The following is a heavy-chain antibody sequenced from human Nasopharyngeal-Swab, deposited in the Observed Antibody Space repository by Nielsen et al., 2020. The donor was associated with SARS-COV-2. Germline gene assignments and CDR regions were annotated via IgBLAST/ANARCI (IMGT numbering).Heavy chain of an antibody. CDR3: ARDGLRYSSGWHRVDV. D-gene: IGHD6-19*01. CDR1: VFTFSSYG. CDR2: IWYDGSNK. Sequence: GGSLRLSCAASVFTFSSYGTHWVRQAPGKGLEWVAVIWYDGSNKYYADSVKGRFTISRDNSKNTLYLQMNSLRAEDTAVYYCARDGLRYSSGWHRVDVWGQGTTVTVSS. V-gene: IGHV3-33*01. J-gene: IGHJ6*02.